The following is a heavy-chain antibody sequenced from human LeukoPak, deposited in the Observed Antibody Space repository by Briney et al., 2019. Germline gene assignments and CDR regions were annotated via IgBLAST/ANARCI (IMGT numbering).Heavy chain of an antibody. CDR2: IKQDGSEK. CDR3: ALGYCSGGSCLPYYYYGMDV. D-gene: IGHD2-15*01. CDR1: GFTFSSYW. J-gene: IGHJ6*02. V-gene: IGHV3-7*01. Sequence: GGSLRLSCAASGFTFSSYWMSWVRQAPGKGLEWVANIKQDGSEKYYVDSVKGRFTISRDNAKNSLYLQMNSLRAEDTAVYYCALGYCSGGSCLPYYYYGMDVWGQGTRSPSP.